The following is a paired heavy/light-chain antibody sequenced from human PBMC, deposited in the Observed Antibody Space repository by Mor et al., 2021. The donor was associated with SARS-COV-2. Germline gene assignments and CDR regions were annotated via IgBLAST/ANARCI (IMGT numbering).Light chain of an antibody. J-gene: IGKJ4*01. CDR1: ENLQNF. CDR3: QKVNGAPNT. Sequence: DFQMTQSPSSLSASVGDRVTITCRANENLQNFLAWYQHKPGKPPRLLIYGASTLHSGVPSRFSGSGSGTFFTLTVDGLQPEDVGTYFCQKVNGAPNTFGGGTQVDLK. CDR2: GAS. V-gene: IGKV1-27*01.
Heavy chain of an antibody. J-gene: IGHJ4*02. Sequence: EVDLVESGGGLAPPGRSLKLSCSASGFTFGDYPMSWARRPPGRGLEWVSFITTKGYGETAEYAASVRGRFFLSRDDSKNIAYLYMDNLRDEDTATYYCGRAISPVVGLWYFEYSGQGTPVTVSS. D-gene: IGHD2-21*01. V-gene: IGHV3-49*04. CDR2: ITTKGYGETA. CDR3: GRAISPVVGLWYFEY. CDR1: GFTFGDYP.